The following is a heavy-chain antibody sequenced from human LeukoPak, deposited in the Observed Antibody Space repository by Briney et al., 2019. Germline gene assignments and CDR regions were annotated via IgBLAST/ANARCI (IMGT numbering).Heavy chain of an antibody. V-gene: IGHV3-23*01. Sequence: QTGGSLRLSCAASGFTFSSYAMSWVRQAPGKGLEWVSAISGSGGSTYYADSVKGRFTISRDNSKNTLYLQMNSLRAEDTAVYYCAKDRGGYSYEEYYYYYSMDVWGQGTTVTVSS. CDR1: GFTFSSYA. CDR3: AKDRGGYSYEEYYYYYSMDV. D-gene: IGHD5-18*01. J-gene: IGHJ6*02. CDR2: ISGSGGST.